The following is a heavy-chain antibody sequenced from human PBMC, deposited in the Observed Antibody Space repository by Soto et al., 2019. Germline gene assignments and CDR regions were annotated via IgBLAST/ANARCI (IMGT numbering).Heavy chain of an antibody. CDR3: ARVYYGPWLHYMDV. J-gene: IGHJ6*03. CDR1: GFTFSSYW. V-gene: IGHV3-7*01. Sequence: EVQLVESGGGLVQPGGSLRLSCAASGFTFSSYWMSWFRQAPGKGLEWVANIKQDGSEKYYVDSVKGRFTISRDNAKNSLSLQRDSLRAEDTAVYYCARVYYGPWLHYMDVWGKGTTVTVSS. CDR2: IKQDGSEK. D-gene: IGHD3-3*01.